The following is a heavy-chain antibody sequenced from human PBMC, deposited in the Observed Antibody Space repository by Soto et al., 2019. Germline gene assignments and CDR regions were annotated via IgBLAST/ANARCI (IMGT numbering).Heavy chain of an antibody. D-gene: IGHD6-13*01. V-gene: IGHV3-23*01. CDR1: GFTFSSYA. Sequence: GSLRLSCAASGFTFSSYAMSWVRQAPGKGLEWVSAISGSGGSTYYADSVKGRFTISRDNSKNTLYLQMNSLRAEDTAVYYCAKPFVAAGTVGTYYYYYMDVWGKGTTVTVSS. CDR3: AKPFVAAGTVGTYYYYYMDV. J-gene: IGHJ6*03. CDR2: ISGSGGST.